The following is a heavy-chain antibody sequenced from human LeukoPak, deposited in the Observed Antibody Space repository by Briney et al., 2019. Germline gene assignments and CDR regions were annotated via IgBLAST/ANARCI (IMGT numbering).Heavy chain of an antibody. D-gene: IGHD3-3*01. J-gene: IGHJ4*02. Sequence: SETLSPTCTVSGGSISSYYWSWIRQPPGKGLEWIGYIYYSGSTNYNPSLKSRVTISVDTSKNQFPLRLSSVTAADTAVYYCARQEWPAGFDYWGQGTLVTVSS. V-gene: IGHV4-59*08. CDR2: IYYSGST. CDR1: GGSISSYY. CDR3: ARQEWPAGFDY.